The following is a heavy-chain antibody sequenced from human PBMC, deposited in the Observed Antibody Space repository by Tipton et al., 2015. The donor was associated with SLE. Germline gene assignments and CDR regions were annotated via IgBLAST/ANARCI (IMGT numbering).Heavy chain of an antibody. D-gene: IGHD3-10*01. CDR3: ARRGLDYYGSSY. J-gene: IGHJ4*02. CDR2: INHSGST. V-gene: IGHV4-31*03. Sequence: TLSLTCTVSGGSISSGGYYWSWIRQHPGKGLEWIGEINHSGSTNYNPSLKSRVTISVDTSKNQFSLKLSSVTAADTAVYYCARRGLDYYGSSYWGQGTLVTVSS. CDR1: GGSISSGGYY.